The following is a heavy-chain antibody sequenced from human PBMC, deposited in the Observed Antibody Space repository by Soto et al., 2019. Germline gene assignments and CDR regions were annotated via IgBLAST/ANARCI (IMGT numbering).Heavy chain of an antibody. CDR2: IIPIFGTT. CDR3: ARAPLRYCDSVTPYGMDV. J-gene: IGHJ6*02. D-gene: IGHD3-9*01. Sequence: QVQLVQSGAEVKKPGSSVKVSCKASGGTFSSYAFNWVRQAPGQGLEWMGGIIPIFGTTNYAQKFQGRVTITADESTSTAYMELSSLRSEDTAVYYCARAPLRYCDSVTPYGMDVWGQGTTVTVSS. V-gene: IGHV1-69*12. CDR1: GGTFSSYA.